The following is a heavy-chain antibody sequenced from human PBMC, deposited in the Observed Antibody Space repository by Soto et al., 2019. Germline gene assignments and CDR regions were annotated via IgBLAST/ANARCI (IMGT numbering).Heavy chain of an antibody. Sequence: EVQLVQSGAEVKKPGESLRISCKGSGYSFTSYWISWVRQMPGKGLEWMGRIDPSDSYTNYSPSFQGHVTISADKSISTAYLQWSSLKASDTAMYYCARLPTLAYCGGDCYSPAKDYWGQGTLVTVSS. D-gene: IGHD2-21*02. CDR1: GYSFTSYW. J-gene: IGHJ4*02. CDR2: IDPSDSYT. CDR3: ARLPTLAYCGGDCYSPAKDY. V-gene: IGHV5-10-1*03.